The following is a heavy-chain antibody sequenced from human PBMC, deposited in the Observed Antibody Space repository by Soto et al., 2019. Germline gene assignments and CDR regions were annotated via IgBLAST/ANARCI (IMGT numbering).Heavy chain of an antibody. V-gene: IGHV5-51*01. J-gene: IGHJ4*02. D-gene: IGHD4-17*01. Sequence: GESLKISCKGSGYSFTSYWIGWVRQMPGKGLEWMGIIYPGDSDTRYSPSFQGQVTISADKSISTAYLQWSSLKASDTAMYYCARHGLYGEDPYYFDNWGQGTLVTVSS. CDR3: ARHGLYGEDPYYFDN. CDR1: GYSFTSYW. CDR2: IYPGDSDT.